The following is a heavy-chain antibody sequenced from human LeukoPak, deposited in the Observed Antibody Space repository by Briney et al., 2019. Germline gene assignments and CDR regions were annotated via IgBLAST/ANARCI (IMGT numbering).Heavy chain of an antibody. CDR2: MNPNSGNT. V-gene: IGHV1-8*01. Sequence: ASVTVSCKASGYTFTRYDINWVRQAAGRGLAWMGWMNPNSGNTGYAQKFQGRVTMTRNTSISTAYMELSSLRSEDTAVYYCARGSLHCSSTSCYLGIYYYGMDVWGQGTTVTVSS. J-gene: IGHJ6*02. D-gene: IGHD2-2*01. CDR3: ARGSLHCSSTSCYLGIYYYGMDV. CDR1: GYTFTRYD.